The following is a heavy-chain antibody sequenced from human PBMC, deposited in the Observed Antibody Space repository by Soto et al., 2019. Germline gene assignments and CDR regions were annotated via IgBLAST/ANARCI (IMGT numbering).Heavy chain of an antibody. Sequence: NPSETLSLTCTVSGGSISSGGYYWSWIRQHPGKGLEWIGYIYYSGSTYYNPSLKSRVTISVDTSKNQFSLKLSSVTAADTAVYYCARAPTYYYGSGSYYNAVEASLSWFDPWGQGTLVTVSS. CDR2: IYYSGST. V-gene: IGHV4-31*03. J-gene: IGHJ5*02. D-gene: IGHD3-10*01. CDR3: ARAPTYYYGSGSYYNAVEASLSWFDP. CDR1: GGSISSGGYY.